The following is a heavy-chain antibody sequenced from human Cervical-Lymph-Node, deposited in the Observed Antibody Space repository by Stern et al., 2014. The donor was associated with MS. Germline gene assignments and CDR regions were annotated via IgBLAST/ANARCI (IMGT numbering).Heavy chain of an antibody. CDR2: LWHDGRNK. Sequence: QVQLVQSGGGVVQPGESLRLSCVASGFTFSDYAMHWVRQAPGKGLEWVAVLWHDGRNKYHADSVRGRFNISRDTSKNTLYLQVNSLKAEDTGVYFCARRDDFSQHGMDVWGHGITVTVSS. CDR3: ARRDDFSQHGMDV. D-gene: IGHD3-3*01. CDR1: GFTFSDYA. V-gene: IGHV3-33*01. J-gene: IGHJ6*02.